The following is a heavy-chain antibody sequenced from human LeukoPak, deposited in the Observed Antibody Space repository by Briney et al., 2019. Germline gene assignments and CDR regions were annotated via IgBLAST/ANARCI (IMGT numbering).Heavy chain of an antibody. CDR1: GYTFTSYG. J-gene: IGHJ4*02. CDR2: ISAYNGNT. Sequence: ASVKVSCKASGYTFTSYGISWVRQAPGRGLEWMGWISAYNGNTNYAQNLQGRVTMTTDTSTSTAYMEVRSLRSDDTAVYYCAKVARYSSPDYWGQGTLVTVSS. D-gene: IGHD6-13*01. CDR3: AKVARYSSPDY. V-gene: IGHV1-18*01.